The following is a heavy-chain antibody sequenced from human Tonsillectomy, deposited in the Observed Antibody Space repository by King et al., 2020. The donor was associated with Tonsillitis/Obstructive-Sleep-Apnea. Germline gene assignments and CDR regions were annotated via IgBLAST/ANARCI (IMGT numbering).Heavy chain of an antibody. CDR2: ISYDGSNK. CDR1: GFTFSSYA. V-gene: IGHV3-30*04. CDR3: ARDGSSGWYGGLDY. J-gene: IGHJ4*02. D-gene: IGHD6-19*01. Sequence: VQLVESGGGVVQPGRSLRLSCAASGFTFSSYAMHWVRQAPGKGLEWVAVISYDGSNKYYADSVKGRFTISRDNSKNTLYLQMNSLRAEDTAVYYCARDGSSGWYGGLDYWGQGTLGTVSS.